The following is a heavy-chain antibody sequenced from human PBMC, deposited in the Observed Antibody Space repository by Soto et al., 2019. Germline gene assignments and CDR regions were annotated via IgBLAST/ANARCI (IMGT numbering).Heavy chain of an antibody. D-gene: IGHD6-19*01. CDR3: ARDDEGSGWNY. V-gene: IGHV1-3*01. J-gene: IGHJ4*02. CDR1: GYTFTSYA. Sequence: ASVKVSCKASGYTFTSYAMQWVRQAPGQRLEWMGWINAGNGNTKYSQKFQGRVTITRDTSASTAYMELSSLRSEDTAVYYCARDDEGSGWNYWGQGTLVTVSS. CDR2: INAGNGNT.